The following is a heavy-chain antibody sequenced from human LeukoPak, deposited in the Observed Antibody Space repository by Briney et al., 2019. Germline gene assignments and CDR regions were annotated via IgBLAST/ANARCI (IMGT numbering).Heavy chain of an antibody. Sequence: VSVKVSCKASGYTFTGYYMHWVRQAPGQGLEWMGWINPNSGGTNYAQKFQGRVTMTRDTSISTAYMELSRLRSDDTAVYYCERDRGRWLRDFDYWGQGTLVTVSS. CDR2: INPNSGGT. J-gene: IGHJ4*02. V-gene: IGHV1-2*02. CDR3: ERDRGRWLRDFDY. D-gene: IGHD5-12*01. CDR1: GYTFTGYY.